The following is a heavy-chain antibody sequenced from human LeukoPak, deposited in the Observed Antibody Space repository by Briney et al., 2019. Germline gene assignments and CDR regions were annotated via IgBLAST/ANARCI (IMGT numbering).Heavy chain of an antibody. J-gene: IGHJ3*02. D-gene: IGHD6-6*01. CDR2: AYYRSKWSN. CDR3: ARGRGDLAARAFDI. CDR1: GDGVSSNSAS. Sequence: SQTLSLTCAISGDGVSSNSASWSWIRQSPSRGLEWLGRAYYRSKWSNDYAGSVRSRITINPDTTKNQFSLLLNSVTPEDTAIYYCARGRGDLAARAFDIWGQGTMVTVSS. V-gene: IGHV6-1*01.